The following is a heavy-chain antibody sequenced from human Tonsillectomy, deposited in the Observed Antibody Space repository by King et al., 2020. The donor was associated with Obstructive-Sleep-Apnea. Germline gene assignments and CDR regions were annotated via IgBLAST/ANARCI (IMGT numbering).Heavy chain of an antibody. D-gene: IGHD3-3*01. CDR3: ARTRFDFWSGYKGNWFDP. Sequence: QLQESGPGLVKPSETLSLTCTVSGGSISSYYWSWIRQPPGKGLEWIGYIYYSGSTNYNPSLKSLFTISVDTSKNQFSLQLSSVTAADTSVYYCARTRFDFWSGYKGNWFDPWGQGTLVTVSS. CDR1: GGSISSYY. J-gene: IGHJ5*02. V-gene: IGHV4-59*01. CDR2: IYYSGST.